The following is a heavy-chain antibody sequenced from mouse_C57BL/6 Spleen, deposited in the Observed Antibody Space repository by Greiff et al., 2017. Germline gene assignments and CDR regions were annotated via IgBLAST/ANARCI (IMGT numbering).Heavy chain of an antibody. J-gene: IGHJ4*01. D-gene: IGHD2-4*01. CDR3: ASLYYDYDLYAMDY. Sequence: QVQLQQPGAELVKPGASVKMSCKASGYPFTSYWITWVKQRPGQGLEWIGDMYPGSGSTNYNEKFKSKATLTVDTSSSTAYMQLSSLTSEDSAVYYCASLYYDYDLYAMDYWGQGTSVTVSS. CDR1: GYPFTSYW. V-gene: IGHV1-55*01. CDR2: MYPGSGST.